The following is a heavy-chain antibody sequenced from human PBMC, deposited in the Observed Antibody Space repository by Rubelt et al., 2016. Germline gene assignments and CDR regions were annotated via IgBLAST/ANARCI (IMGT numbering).Heavy chain of an antibody. CDR3: ARPHDGYNFGYFDY. CDR2: IDPADSDT. CDR1: GYSSSTYW. V-gene: IGHV5-51*01. Sequence: EVQLVQSGAEVKKPGESLKISCQGTGYSSSTYWINWLSPMPGQGLAWMGVIDPADSDTRYCPSFQGQVTSSADKSTNTAYLQWGSLSASDTARYYCARPHDGYNFGYFDYWGQGTLVTVSS. J-gene: IGHJ4*02. D-gene: IGHD5-24*01.